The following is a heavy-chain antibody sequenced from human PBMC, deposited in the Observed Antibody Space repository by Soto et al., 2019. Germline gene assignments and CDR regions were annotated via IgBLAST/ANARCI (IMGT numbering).Heavy chain of an antibody. J-gene: IGHJ6*03. CDR1: GISFSTYA. Sequence: GGSLRLSCAASGISFSTYAMNWVRQAPGKGLEWVSYISSGSSTIYYAESVKGRLTISRDNAKKSLFLQMNSLRAEDTAVYYCAVDYYYMDVWGKGTTVTVSS. V-gene: IGHV3-48*01. CDR3: AVDYYYMDV. CDR2: ISSGSSTI.